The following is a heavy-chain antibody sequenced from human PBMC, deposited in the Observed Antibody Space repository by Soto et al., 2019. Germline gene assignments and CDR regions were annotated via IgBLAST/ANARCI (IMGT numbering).Heavy chain of an antibody. Sequence: QVQLQESGPGLVKPSQTLSLTCSVSGDSITNDDYYWTWIRQPPGKGLEWIGHIYYNGNTYYNPXLKTRLTSSXDXAXTXFSLHLTSVIAADSASYFCARATTVTSSFFYYGLDVWGQGTTVNVSS. CDR1: GDSITNDDYY. CDR2: IYYNGNT. J-gene: IGHJ6*02. CDR3: ARATTVTSSFFYYGLDV. D-gene: IGHD4-17*01. V-gene: IGHV4-30-4*08.